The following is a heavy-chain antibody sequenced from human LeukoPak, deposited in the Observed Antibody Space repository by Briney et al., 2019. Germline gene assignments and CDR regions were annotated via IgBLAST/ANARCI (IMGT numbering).Heavy chain of an antibody. D-gene: IGHD3-22*01. Sequence: GASVKVSCKASGGTFSSYAISWVRQAPGQGLEWMGGIIPIFGTANYAQKFQGRVTITADESTSTAYMELSSLRSEDTAVYYCARVPTPRDSSGYYYSDYWGQGTLVTVSS. CDR1: GGTFSSYA. V-gene: IGHV1-69*01. CDR2: IIPIFGTA. J-gene: IGHJ4*02. CDR3: ARVPTPRDSSGYYYSDY.